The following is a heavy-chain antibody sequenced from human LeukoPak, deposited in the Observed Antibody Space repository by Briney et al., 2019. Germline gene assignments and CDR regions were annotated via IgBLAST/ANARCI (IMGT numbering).Heavy chain of an antibody. CDR1: GFTFSSYA. D-gene: IGHD4-23*01. CDR2: ISSSGSTI. CDR3: ARVGPTTVVTPLLQGMDV. J-gene: IGHJ6*02. Sequence: PGGSLRLSCAASGFTFSSYAMSWVRQAPGKGLEWVSYISSSGSTIYYADSVKGRFTISRDNAKNSLYLQMNSLRAEDTAVYYCARVGPTTVVTPLLQGMDVWGQGTTVTVSS. V-gene: IGHV3-48*03.